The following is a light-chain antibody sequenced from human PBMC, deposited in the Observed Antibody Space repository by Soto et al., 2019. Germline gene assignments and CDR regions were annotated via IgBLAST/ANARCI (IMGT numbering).Light chain of an antibody. Sequence: EIVLTQSPATLSLSPGERATLSCRASQSVSNSLAWYQQKPGKAPRLFIYDASNRATGIPARFSGSGSGTDFTLTISSLEPEDFAVYYCQQRSNWPITFGQGTRLEIK. J-gene: IGKJ5*01. CDR1: QSVSNS. V-gene: IGKV3-11*01. CDR3: QQRSNWPIT. CDR2: DAS.